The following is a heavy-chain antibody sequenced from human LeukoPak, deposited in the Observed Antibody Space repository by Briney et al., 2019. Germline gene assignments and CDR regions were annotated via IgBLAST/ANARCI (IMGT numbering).Heavy chain of an antibody. J-gene: IGHJ6*02. V-gene: IGHV3-66*01. CDR2: MYSGGST. D-gene: IGHD1-26*01. Sequence: GGSLRLSCAASGFTVSSNYMSWVRQTPGKGLEWVSVMYSGGSTYYADSVKGRFTISRDNSKNTLYLQMHSLRAEDTALYYCARDSVGATARLYYYYGMDVWGQGTTVTVSS. CDR1: GFTVSSNY. CDR3: ARDSVGATARLYYYYGMDV.